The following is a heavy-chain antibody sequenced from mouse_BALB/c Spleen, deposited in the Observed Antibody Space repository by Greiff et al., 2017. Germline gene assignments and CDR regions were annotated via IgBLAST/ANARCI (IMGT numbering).Heavy chain of an antibody. CDR2: IWRGGST. V-gene: IGHV2-5-1*01. Sequence: VKLMESGPSLVQPSQSLCITCTVSGFSLTSYGVHWVRQSPGKGLEWLGVIWRGGSTDYNAAFMSRLSITKDNSKSQVFFKMNSLQADDTAIYYCAIEPPYAMDYWGQGTSVTVSS. J-gene: IGHJ4*01. CDR1: GFSLTSYG. CDR3: AIEPPYAMDY.